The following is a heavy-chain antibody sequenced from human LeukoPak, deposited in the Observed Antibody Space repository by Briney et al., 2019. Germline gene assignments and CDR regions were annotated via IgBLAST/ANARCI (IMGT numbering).Heavy chain of an antibody. CDR2: INTDTRNP. CDR1: GYTFNKHG. V-gene: IGHV7-4-1*02. D-gene: IGHD2-2*01. CDR3: AKDRPSYCSSTSCPDAFDI. Sequence: ASVKVSCKASGYTFNKHGMNWVRQAPGQGLEWMGWINTDTRNPTYAQGFTGRFVFSLDTSVSTAYLQMNSLRAEDTAVYYCAKDRPSYCSSTSCPDAFDIWGQGTMVTVSS. J-gene: IGHJ3*02.